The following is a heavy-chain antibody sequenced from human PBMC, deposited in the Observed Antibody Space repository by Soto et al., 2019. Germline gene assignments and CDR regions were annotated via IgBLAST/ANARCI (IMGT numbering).Heavy chain of an antibody. CDR2: ISYDGSNK. Sequence: GGSLRISWASSGFTFSSYGMHWVGQAPGKGLEWVAVISYDGSNKYYADSVKGRFTISRDNSKNTLYLQMNSLRAEDTAVYYCAKDTSDTVVVGTFDYWGQGTMVTVSS. CDR1: GFTFSSYG. J-gene: IGHJ4*02. V-gene: IGHV3-30*18. D-gene: IGHD3-22*01. CDR3: AKDTSDTVVVGTFDY.